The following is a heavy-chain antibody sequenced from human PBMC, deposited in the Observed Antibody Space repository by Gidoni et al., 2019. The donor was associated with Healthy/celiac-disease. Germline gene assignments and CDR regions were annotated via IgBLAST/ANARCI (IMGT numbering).Heavy chain of an antibody. CDR3: AREEAKENYFDY. CDR1: GGSISSGGYY. J-gene: IGHJ4*02. CDR2: IYSSGST. Sequence: QVQLQESGPGLVKPSQTLSLTCTVSGGSISSGGYYWSWIRQHPGKGLEWIGYIYSSGSTYYNPSLKRRVTISVDTSKNQFSLKLSSVTAADKAVYYCAREEAKENYFDYWGQGTLVTVSS. V-gene: IGHV4-31*03.